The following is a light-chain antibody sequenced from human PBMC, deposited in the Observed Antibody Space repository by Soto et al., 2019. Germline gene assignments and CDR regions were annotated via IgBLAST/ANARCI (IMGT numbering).Light chain of an antibody. Sequence: QSALTQPASVSGSPGQSITIYCTGTSSDVGAYNYVSWYQQHPGKAPKLMIYEVSNRPSGVSNRFSGSKSGNTASLTISGLQAEDEGDYYCSSYTSGSTWVFGGGTKVTVL. CDR1: SSDVGAYNY. V-gene: IGLV2-14*01. J-gene: IGLJ3*02. CDR3: SSYTSGSTWV. CDR2: EVS.